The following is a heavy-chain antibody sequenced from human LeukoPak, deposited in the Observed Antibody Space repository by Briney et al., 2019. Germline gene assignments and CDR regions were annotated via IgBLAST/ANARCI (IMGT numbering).Heavy chain of an antibody. V-gene: IGHV4-39*01. CDR3: ARALHGSVDAFDI. CDR2: VYYSGST. J-gene: IGHJ3*02. Sequence: PSETLSLTCTVSGGSISSSSYYWGWIRQPPGKGLEWIGSVYYSGSTYYNPSLKSRVTISVDTSKNQFSLKLSSVTAADTAVYYCARALHGSVDAFDIWGQGTMVTVSS. D-gene: IGHD2-15*01. CDR1: GGSISSSSYY.